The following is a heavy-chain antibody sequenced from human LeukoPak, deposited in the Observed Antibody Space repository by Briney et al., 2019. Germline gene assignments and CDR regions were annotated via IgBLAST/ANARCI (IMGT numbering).Heavy chain of an antibody. D-gene: IGHD5-18*01. V-gene: IGHV4-59*01. CDR3: ARGHVDTAMVTWFDP. CDR2: IYYSGST. J-gene: IGHJ5*02. Sequence: SETLSLTCTVSGGSISSYYWSWIRQPPGKGLEWIGYIYYSGSTNYNPSLKSRVTISVDTSKNQFSLKLSSVTAADTAVYYCARGHVDTAMVTWFDPWGQGTLVTVSS. CDR1: GGSISSYY.